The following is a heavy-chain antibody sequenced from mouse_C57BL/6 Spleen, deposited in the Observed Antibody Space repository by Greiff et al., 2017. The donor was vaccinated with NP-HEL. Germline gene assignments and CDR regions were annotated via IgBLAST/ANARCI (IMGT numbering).Heavy chain of an antibody. D-gene: IGHD2-4*01. CDR1: GYSITSGYY. J-gene: IGHJ3*01. CDR3: ASGIYYDYDVWFAY. Sequence: DVKLQESGPGLVKPSQSLSLTCSVTGYSITSGYYWNWIRQFPGNKLEWMGYISYDGSNNYNPSLKNRIAITRDTSKNQFFLKLNSVTTEDTATYYCASGIYYDYDVWFAYWGQGTLVTVSA. V-gene: IGHV3-6*01. CDR2: ISYDGSN.